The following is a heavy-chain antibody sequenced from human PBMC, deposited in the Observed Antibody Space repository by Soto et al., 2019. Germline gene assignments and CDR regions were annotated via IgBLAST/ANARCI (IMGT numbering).Heavy chain of an antibody. CDR2: IIPIFGTA. Sequence: SVKVSCKASGGTFSSYAISWVRQAPGQGLEWMGGIIPIFGTANYAQKFQGRVTITADESTSTAYMELSSLRSEDTAVYYCARLLYSSSENYYYGMDVWGQGTTVTVSS. J-gene: IGHJ6*02. D-gene: IGHD6-6*01. CDR3: ARLLYSSSENYYYGMDV. V-gene: IGHV1-69*13. CDR1: GGTFSSYA.